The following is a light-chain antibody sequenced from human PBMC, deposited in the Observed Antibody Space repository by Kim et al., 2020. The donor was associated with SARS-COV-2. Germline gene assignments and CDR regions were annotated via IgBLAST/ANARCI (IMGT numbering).Light chain of an antibody. V-gene: IGKV3-20*01. CDR3: QQYGSSPLT. CDR1: ASDSSSY. CDR2: ATS. J-gene: IGKJ4*01. Sequence: SPGERATASCSSSASDSSSYLAWYQQKAGQAPRLLIYATSRRATDIPDRFSGGGSGTDFTLTISRLEPEDFALYYCQQYGSSPLTFGGGTKVDIK.